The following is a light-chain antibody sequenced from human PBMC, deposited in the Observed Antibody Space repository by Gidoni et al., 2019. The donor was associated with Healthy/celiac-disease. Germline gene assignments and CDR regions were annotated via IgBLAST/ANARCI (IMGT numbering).Light chain of an antibody. J-gene: IGLJ3*02. CDR1: SSDVGGYNY. CDR3: SAYTSSSTPNWV. CDR2: EVS. Sequence: QSALTQPASVSGSPGQSITISCTGTSSDVGGYNYVSWYHQPPGKAPKLMIYEVSNRPSGVSNRFSGSKSGNTASLTISGLQAEDEADYYCSAYTSSSTPNWVFGGGTKLSVL. V-gene: IGLV2-14*01.